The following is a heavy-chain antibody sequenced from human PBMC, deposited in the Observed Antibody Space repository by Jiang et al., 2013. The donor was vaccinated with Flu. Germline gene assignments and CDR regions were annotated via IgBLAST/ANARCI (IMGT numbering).Heavy chain of an antibody. J-gene: IGHJ4*02. CDR1: GYTFISHH. V-gene: IGHV1-46*01. CDR3: ARDKTTSWTTDY. Sequence: SGAEVKKPGASVKFSCKASGYTFISHHMHWVRQVPGQGLEWMGVISPSGDSTSYAQKFQGRVAMTRDTSTSTDFMELSSLRSDDTAVYYCARDKTTSWTTDYWGQGTLVTVSS. D-gene: IGHD2-2*01. CDR2: ISPSGDST.